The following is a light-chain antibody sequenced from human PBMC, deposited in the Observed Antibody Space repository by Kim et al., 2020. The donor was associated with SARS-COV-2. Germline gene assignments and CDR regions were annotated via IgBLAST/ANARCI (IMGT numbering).Light chain of an antibody. CDR3: TSYTGSNNYV. CDR2: EVT. Sequence: PGQSVPISCTETINDFDYNYVSWYQQRPGKAPKLIIYEVTKRPSGVPARFSGSKSGNTASLTVSGLQPEDEADYYCTSYTGSNNYVFGSGTKVTVL. J-gene: IGLJ1*01. CDR1: INDFDYNY. V-gene: IGLV2-8*01.